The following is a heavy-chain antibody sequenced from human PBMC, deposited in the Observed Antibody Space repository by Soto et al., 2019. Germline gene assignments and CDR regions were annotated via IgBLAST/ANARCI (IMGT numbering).Heavy chain of an antibody. CDR3: ATDGSGSYAPDDAFDS. Sequence: QVQLVQSGAEVKKPGASVKVSCKVSGYTLTELSMHWVRQAPGKGLEWMGGFDPEDGETIYAQKFQGRVTMTEDTSTDTASMELSSLRSEDTAVYYCATDGSGSYAPDDAFDSGGQVTMGTVSS. D-gene: IGHD1-26*01. V-gene: IGHV1-24*01. CDR2: FDPEDGET. CDR1: GYTLTELS. J-gene: IGHJ3*02.